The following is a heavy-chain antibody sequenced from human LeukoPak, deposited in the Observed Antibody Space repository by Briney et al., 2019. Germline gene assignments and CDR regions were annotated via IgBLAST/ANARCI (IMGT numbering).Heavy chain of an antibody. Sequence: SETLSLTCTVSGGSISSYYWSWIRQPPGKGLEWIGYIYYTGSTNYDPSLTSRVNISVDTSKNQFSLNLTSVTAADTAVYYCARWGSIAVARFDYWGQGTLVTVSS. D-gene: IGHD6-6*01. J-gene: IGHJ4*02. CDR3: ARWGSIAVARFDY. CDR1: GGSISSYY. CDR2: IYYTGST. V-gene: IGHV4-59*01.